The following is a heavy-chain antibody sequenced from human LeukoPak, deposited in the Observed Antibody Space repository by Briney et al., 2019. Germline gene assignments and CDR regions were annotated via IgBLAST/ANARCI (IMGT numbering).Heavy chain of an antibody. D-gene: IGHD5-24*01. V-gene: IGHV4-38-2*02. J-gene: IGHJ3*02. CDR3: ARRADGYNTRDAFDI. Sequence: SQTLSLTCTVSGGSISSGYYWGWIRQPPGKGLEWIGSIYHSGSTYYNPSLKSRVTISVDTSKNQFSLKLSSVTAADTAVYYCARRADGYNTRDAFDIWGQGTMVTVSS. CDR1: GGSISSGYY. CDR2: IYHSGST.